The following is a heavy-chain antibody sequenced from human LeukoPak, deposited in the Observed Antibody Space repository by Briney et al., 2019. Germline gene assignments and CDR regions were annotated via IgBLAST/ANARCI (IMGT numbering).Heavy chain of an antibody. CDR1: GGSFSGYY. CDR3: ARGRRDGYNSLYFDY. CDR2: INHSGST. D-gene: IGHD5-24*01. J-gene: IGHJ4*02. V-gene: IGHV4-34*01. Sequence: PSETLSLTCAVYGGSFSGYYWSWIRQPPGKGLEWIGEINHSGSTNYNPSLTSRVTISVDTSKNQFSLKLSSVTAADTAVYYCARGRRDGYNSLYFDYWGQGTLVTVSS.